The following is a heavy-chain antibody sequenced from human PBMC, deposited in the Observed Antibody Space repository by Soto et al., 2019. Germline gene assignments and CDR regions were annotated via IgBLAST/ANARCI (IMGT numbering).Heavy chain of an antibody. Sequence: QVQLVESGGGLVKPGGSLRLSCAASGFTFSDYYMSWIRQAPGKGLEGVSYISSRSSTIFYADSVMGRFTISRDNVKNSLYLQMNSLRAEDKAVYYCASGTNGAFFVYWGQGILVTVSS. J-gene: IGHJ4*02. CDR2: ISSRSSTI. CDR1: GFTFSDYY. CDR3: ASGTNGAFFVY. D-gene: IGHD2-8*01. V-gene: IGHV3-11*01.